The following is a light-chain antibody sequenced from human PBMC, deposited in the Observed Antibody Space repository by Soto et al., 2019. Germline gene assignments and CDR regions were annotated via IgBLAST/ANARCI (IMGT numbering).Light chain of an antibody. V-gene: IGKV1-5*03. CDR1: QSISSL. CDR2: KAS. J-gene: IGKJ1*01. Sequence: DIQMTQSPSTLSATVGDKVTNNCRASQSISSLLAWYQQKPGQAPKLLIYKASTLQSGVPSRFSGSGSGTEFTLAISSLQPDDSATYYCQQYNDNWTFGQGTKVDIK. CDR3: QQYNDNWT.